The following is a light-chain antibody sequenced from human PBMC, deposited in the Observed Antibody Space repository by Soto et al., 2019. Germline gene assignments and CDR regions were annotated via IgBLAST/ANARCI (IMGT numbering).Light chain of an antibody. CDR1: SSDVGGYNY. Sequence: QSALTQRRLVSGSPGQSVTISCTGTSSDVGGYNYVSWYQQHPGKAPKLMIYDVSKWPSGVPDRFSGSKSGNTASLTISGLQAEDEADYYCCSYAGSYTLVFGGGTKLTVL. CDR2: DVS. CDR3: CSYAGSYTLV. J-gene: IGLJ2*01. V-gene: IGLV2-11*01.